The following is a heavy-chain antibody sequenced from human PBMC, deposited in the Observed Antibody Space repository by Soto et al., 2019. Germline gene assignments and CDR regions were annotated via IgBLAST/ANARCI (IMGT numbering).Heavy chain of an antibody. J-gene: IGHJ3*02. CDR3: ARVARGTVTTVVDAFDI. CDR2: MSHSGGT. V-gene: IGHV4-34*01. Sequence: QVQLQQWGAGLLKPSETLSLTCAVYGGFVSSGSYYWSWIRQPPGKGLEWIGEMSHSGGTHFNPSLKRRVTISVDTSKNQFSLNISSVTAADTALYYCARVARGTVTTVVDAFDIWGPGTMVTVSS. CDR1: GGFVSSGSYY. D-gene: IGHD1-1*01.